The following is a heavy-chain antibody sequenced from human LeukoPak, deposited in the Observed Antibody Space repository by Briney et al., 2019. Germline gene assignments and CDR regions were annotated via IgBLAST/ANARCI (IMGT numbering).Heavy chain of an antibody. J-gene: IGHJ4*02. CDR1: GYTFTSFG. D-gene: IGHD2-15*01. CDR3: TRDHCRGDNCPSFDY. V-gene: IGHV1-18*04. CDR2: IGAYNGDT. Sequence: ASVKVSCKPSGYTFTSFGISWVRQAPGHGLEGMGWIGAYNGDTNYAQKFLGRVTMTTDTSTSTAYMDLRSLRSDDTAVYYCTRDHCRGDNCPSFDYWGQGTLVTVSS.